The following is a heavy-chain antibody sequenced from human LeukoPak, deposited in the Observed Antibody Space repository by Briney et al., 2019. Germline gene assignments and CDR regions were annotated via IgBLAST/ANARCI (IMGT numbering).Heavy chain of an antibody. J-gene: IGHJ6*02. V-gene: IGHV3-48*03. CDR1: GFTFSSYE. CDR2: ISSSGSTI. Sequence: PGGSLRLSCAASGFTFSSYEMNWVRQAPGKGLEWVSYISSSGSTIYYAGSVKGRFTISRDNAKNSLYLQMNSLRADDTAIYYCARDTAYSSSLSYYYYYYGMDVWGQGTTVTVSS. CDR3: ARDTAYSSSLSYYYYYYGMDV. D-gene: IGHD6-13*01.